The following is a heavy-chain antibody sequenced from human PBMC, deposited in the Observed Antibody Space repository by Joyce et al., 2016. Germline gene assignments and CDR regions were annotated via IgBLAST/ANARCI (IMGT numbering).Heavy chain of an antibody. D-gene: IGHD3-3*01. CDR2: IDPSDSYT. CDR1: GYSFTSYW. CDR3: ARVSWNYDFWTDGDY. V-gene: IGHV5-10-1*01. J-gene: IGHJ4*02. Sequence: EVQLVQSGAEVKKPGESLRISCKGSGYSFTSYWSSWVRQMPGKVLELMGRIDPSDSYTNYSPTFQGDVTISADKSISTAYLQWSSLKASDTAMYYRARVSWNYDFWTDGDYWGQGTLVTVSS.